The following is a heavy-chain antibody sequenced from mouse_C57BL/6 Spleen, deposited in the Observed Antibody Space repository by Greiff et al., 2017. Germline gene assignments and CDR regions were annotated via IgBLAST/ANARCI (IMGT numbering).Heavy chain of an antibody. CDR1: GYTFTDYY. J-gene: IGHJ4*01. CDR2: LNPYNGGT. D-gene: IGHD4-1*02. CDR3: SRVPTGTNYAMDY. V-gene: IGHV1-19*01. Sequence: VQLQQSGPVLVKPGASVKMSCKASGYTFTDYYMNWVKQSHGKSLEWIGVLNPYNGGTSYNPKFQGKATLTVDKSSSTAYMELNSLTLEDSAVYYCSRVPTGTNYAMDYWGQGTSVTVSS.